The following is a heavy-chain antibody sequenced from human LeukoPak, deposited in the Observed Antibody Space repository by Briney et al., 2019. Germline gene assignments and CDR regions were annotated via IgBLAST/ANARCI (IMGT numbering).Heavy chain of an antibody. CDR3: ARELERRYYYYMDV. V-gene: IGHV1-8*01. CDR1: GYTFTSYD. D-gene: IGHD1-1*01. J-gene: IGHJ6*03. Sequence: ASVKVSCKASGYTFTSYDINWVRQATGQGLEWMGWMNPNSGNTGYAQKFQGRVTMTRNTSISTAYMELSSLRSEDTAVYYCARELERRYYYYMDVWGQGTMVTVSS. CDR2: MNPNSGNT.